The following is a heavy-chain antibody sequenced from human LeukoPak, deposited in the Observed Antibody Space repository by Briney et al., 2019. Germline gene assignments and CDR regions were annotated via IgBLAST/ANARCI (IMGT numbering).Heavy chain of an antibody. D-gene: IGHD6-25*01. V-gene: IGHV1-18*01. CDR3: AGDRIAALYYFDY. CDR1: GYSFISYG. Sequence: ASVTVSCTASGYSFISYGISWVRQAPGQGLEWMGWISVYNGHTNYAQKFQGRVTLTTDTSTSTAYMELRSLRSDDTAVYYCAGDRIAALYYFDYWGQGTLVTVSS. CDR2: ISVYNGHT. J-gene: IGHJ4*02.